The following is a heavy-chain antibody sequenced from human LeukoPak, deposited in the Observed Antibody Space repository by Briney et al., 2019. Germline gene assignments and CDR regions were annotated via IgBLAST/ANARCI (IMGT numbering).Heavy chain of an antibody. J-gene: IGHJ4*02. V-gene: IGHV3-23*01. CDR3: AKDRVVPAARPYYFDY. D-gene: IGHD2-2*01. CDR1: GFTFSSYA. CDR2: ISGSGGST. Sequence: GGSLRLSCAASGFTFSSYAMSWVRQAPGKGLEWVSAISGSGGSTYYADSVKGRFTISRDNSKNTLYLQMTSLRAEDTAVYYCAKDRVVPAARPYYFDYWGQGTLVTVSS.